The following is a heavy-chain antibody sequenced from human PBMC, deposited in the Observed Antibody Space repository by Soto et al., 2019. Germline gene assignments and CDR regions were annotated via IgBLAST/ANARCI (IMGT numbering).Heavy chain of an antibody. V-gene: IGHV3-23*01. CDR1: GFTFSSYA. Sequence: EVQLLESGGGLVQPGGSLRLSCAASGFTFSSYAMSWVRQATGKGLEWVSTISKSGDNTYYADSVKGRFTISRDDSKNTLDLQMNSLRADDTAVYYCSRGAWWASWGQGTLVTFSS. D-gene: IGHD2-8*02. CDR3: SRGAWWAS. J-gene: IGHJ4*02. CDR2: ISKSGDNT.